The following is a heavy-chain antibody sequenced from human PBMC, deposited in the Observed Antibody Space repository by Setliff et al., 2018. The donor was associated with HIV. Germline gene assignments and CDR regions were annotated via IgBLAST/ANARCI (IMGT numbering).Heavy chain of an antibody. D-gene: IGHD6-19*01. V-gene: IGHV4-4*08. CDR2: IYTSGST. CDR1: DGSISSYY. J-gene: IGHJ4*02. Sequence: SETLSLTCTVSDGSISSYYWSWIRQPPGKGLEWIGYIYTSGSTKYNPSLNSRVTISVDTSKDQFSLKLSSVTAADTAVYYCASGREAVAGALHFDYWGQGPLVTVSS. CDR3: ASGREAVAGALHFDY.